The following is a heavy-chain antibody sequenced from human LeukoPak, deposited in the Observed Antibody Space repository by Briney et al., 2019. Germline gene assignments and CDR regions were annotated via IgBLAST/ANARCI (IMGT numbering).Heavy chain of an antibody. CDR3: ARDPDLSSGFDY. CDR2: IYYSGST. CDR1: GGSISSYY. J-gene: IGHJ4*02. V-gene: IGHV4-59*01. Sequence: SETLSLTCTVSGGSISSYYWSWIRQPPGKGLEWIGYIYYSGSTNYNPSLTSRVTISVDTSKNQCSLKRSSVTAADTAVYYCARDPDLSSGFDYWGQGTLVTVSS. D-gene: IGHD3-22*01.